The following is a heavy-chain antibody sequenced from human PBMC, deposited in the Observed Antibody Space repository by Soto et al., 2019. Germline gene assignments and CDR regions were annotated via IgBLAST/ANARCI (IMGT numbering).Heavy chain of an antibody. V-gene: IGHV3-30*18. Sequence: QVQLVEAGGGVVQPGRSLRLSCAASGFTFSSYGMHWVRQAPGKGLEWVAVISYVGTNKYYADSVKGRFTISRDNSKNTLYLQMNSLRAEDTAVYYCAKDGGSSWYSSAGDHFDNWGQGTLVTVSS. CDR3: AKDGGSSWYSSAGDHFDN. CDR2: ISYVGTNK. J-gene: IGHJ4*02. CDR1: GFTFSSYG. D-gene: IGHD6-13*01.